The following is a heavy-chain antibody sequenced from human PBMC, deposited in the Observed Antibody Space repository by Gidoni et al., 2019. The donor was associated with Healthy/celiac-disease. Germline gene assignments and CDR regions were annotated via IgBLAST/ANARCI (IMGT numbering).Heavy chain of an antibody. CDR3: ASRLDITTVIYYYGMDV. J-gene: IGHJ6*02. Sequence: ESGPGLVKPSGTLSLTCAVSGGSILSSNWWSWVRQPPGKGLEWIGEIYHSGSTNYNPSLKSRVTISVDKSKNQFSLKLSSVTAADTAVYYCASRLDITTVIYYYGMDVWGQGTTVTVSS. D-gene: IGHD3-22*01. V-gene: IGHV4-4*02. CDR1: GGSILSSNW. CDR2: IYHSGST.